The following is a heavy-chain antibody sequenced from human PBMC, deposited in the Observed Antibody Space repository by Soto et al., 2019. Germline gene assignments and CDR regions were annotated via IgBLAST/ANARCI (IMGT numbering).Heavy chain of an antibody. CDR2: IIPIFGTA. D-gene: IGHD1-20*01. Sequence: QVQLVQSGAEVKKPGSSVKVSCKASGGTFSSYAISWVRQAPGQGLEWMGGIIPIFGTANYAQKFQGRVTITADESTSTAYMDLSSLRSEDTAVYYCARDRYNWNPHVSYYYYGMDVWGQGTTVTVSS. CDR3: ARDRYNWNPHVSYYYYGMDV. J-gene: IGHJ6*02. V-gene: IGHV1-69*01. CDR1: GGTFSSYA.